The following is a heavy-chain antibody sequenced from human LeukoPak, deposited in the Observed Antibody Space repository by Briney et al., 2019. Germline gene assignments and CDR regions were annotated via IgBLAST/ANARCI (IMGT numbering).Heavy chain of an antibody. J-gene: IGHJ5*02. CDR3: ARGAGPLFDP. CDR2: IDNSGGTM. Sequence: GGSLRLSCAASGFTFTDHYMSWIRQAPGKGLEWISYIDNSGGTMYYADSVKGRFTDSRDNAKNSLYLQTNSLRAEDTAVYYCARGAGPLFDPWGQGTLVTVSS. V-gene: IGHV3-11*01. CDR1: GFTFTDHY.